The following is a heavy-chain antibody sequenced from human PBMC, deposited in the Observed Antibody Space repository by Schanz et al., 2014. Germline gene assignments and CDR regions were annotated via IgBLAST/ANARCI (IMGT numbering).Heavy chain of an antibody. V-gene: IGHV1-46*01. D-gene: IGHD1-26*01. Sequence: QVQLLQSGAEVKKPGASMKVSCKASGYTFTTYYMLWVRQAPGQGLEWMGIINPSGGSTRYGQKCQGRITVTKDTSTSTVYLELSSLRSDDTAGYYCGRGFSRSYSNAWGQGTLXTVSS. CDR3: GRGFSRSYSNA. CDR2: INPSGGST. CDR1: GYTFTTYY. J-gene: IGHJ5*02.